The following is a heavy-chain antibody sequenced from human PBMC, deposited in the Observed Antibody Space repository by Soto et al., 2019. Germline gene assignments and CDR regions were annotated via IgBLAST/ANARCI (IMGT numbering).Heavy chain of an antibody. V-gene: IGHV3-11*01. CDR2: ISSSGITI. J-gene: IGHJ5*02. CDR3: ARGLDSGDYVDSFDP. CDR1: GFTFSDYY. Sequence: GGSLRLSGAASGFTFSDYYISWIRQAPWKGLEWVSYISSSGITIYYADSVKGRFTISRDKAKNSLYLQMNSLRAEDTAVYYCARGLDSGDYVDSFDPCGQRTLVPVSP. D-gene: IGHD4-17*01.